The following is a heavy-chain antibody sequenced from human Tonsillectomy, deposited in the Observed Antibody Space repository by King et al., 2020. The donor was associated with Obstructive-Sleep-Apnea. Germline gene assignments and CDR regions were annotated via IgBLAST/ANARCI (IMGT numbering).Heavy chain of an antibody. J-gene: IGHJ5*02. Sequence: VQLQESGPGVVKPSQTLSLTCGVSGASINSDDYSWSWVRQPPGKGLEWIGSIYHTGSTFYNPSLKSRVTVSVDRSKNQFFLELTSVNVADTAVYFCARVFPYGSGTYIWFNPWGRGTLVTVSS. CDR1: GASINSDDYS. V-gene: IGHV4-30-2*01. D-gene: IGHD3-10*01. CDR2: IYHTGST. CDR3: ARVFPYGSGTYIWFNP.